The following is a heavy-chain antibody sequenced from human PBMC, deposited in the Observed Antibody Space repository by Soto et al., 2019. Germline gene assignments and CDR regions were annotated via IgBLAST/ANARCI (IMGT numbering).Heavy chain of an antibody. CDR1: GYTFTTYY. Sequence: ASVKVSCKASGYTFTTYYMHWVRQAPGQGLAWMGIINPRGGSTNYAQRFQGRVTMTWDTSTSTVYMELSSLRSDDTAVYYCARAPYSSSSFFFDYWGQGTPVTVSS. V-gene: IGHV1-46*01. CDR3: ARAPYSSSSFFFDY. D-gene: IGHD6-6*01. J-gene: IGHJ4*02. CDR2: INPRGGST.